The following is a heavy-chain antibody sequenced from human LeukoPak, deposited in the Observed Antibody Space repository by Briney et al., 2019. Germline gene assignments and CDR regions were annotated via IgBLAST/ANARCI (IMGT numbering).Heavy chain of an antibody. CDR3: ARETRDGYLDAFDI. CDR2: IYYSGST. CDR1: GGSISSYY. V-gene: IGHV4-59*01. J-gene: IGHJ3*02. D-gene: IGHD5-24*01. Sequence: SETLSLTCTVSGGSISSYYWSWIRQPPGKGLEWIGYIYYSGSTNYNPSLKSRVTISVDTSKNQFSLKLTSVTAADTAVYYCARETRDGYLDAFDIWGRGTLVTVSS.